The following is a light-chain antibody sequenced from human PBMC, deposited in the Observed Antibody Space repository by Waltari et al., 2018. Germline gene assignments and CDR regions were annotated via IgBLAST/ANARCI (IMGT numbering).Light chain of an antibody. CDR2: EVS. CDR1: SSALTGYNY. CDR3: TSYISGTTLVI. V-gene: IGLV2-14*01. Sequence: QSALTQPASVSGSPGQSITISCTGISSALTGYNYVTWYQKYPGKAPKPIIYEVSNRPSGVSNRFSGSKSGNTASLSISGLQAEDEADYYCTSYISGTTLVIFGGGTKLTVL. J-gene: IGLJ2*01.